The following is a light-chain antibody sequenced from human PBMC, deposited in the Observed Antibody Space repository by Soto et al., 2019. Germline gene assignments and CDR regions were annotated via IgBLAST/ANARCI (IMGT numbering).Light chain of an antibody. CDR3: LSYAGRATHA. CDR2: EVF. CDR1: SSDVGSYNL. V-gene: IGLV2-23*02. Sequence: QSVLTQTASVSGSPGQSITIYCTGPSSDVGSYNLVSWYHQYPGKPPKLIIFEVFKRPTVDSHRFSGYKSRNTASLTISGLQAEEEANYYRLSYAGRATHAFGGGKKL. J-gene: IGLJ2*01.